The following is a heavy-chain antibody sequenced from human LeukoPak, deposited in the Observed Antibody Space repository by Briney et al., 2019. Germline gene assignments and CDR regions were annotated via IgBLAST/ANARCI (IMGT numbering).Heavy chain of an antibody. V-gene: IGHV3-20*04. J-gene: IGHJ4*02. CDR3: AKGGRSGYYYTSYFDY. Sequence: GGSLRLSCAASGFTFSDYYMSWVRQAPGKGLEWVSGINWNGGSTGYADSVKGRFTISRDNAKNSLYLQMNSLRAEDTALYYCAKGGRSGYYYTSYFDYWGQGTLVTVSS. CDR2: INWNGGST. D-gene: IGHD3-22*01. CDR1: GFTFSDYY.